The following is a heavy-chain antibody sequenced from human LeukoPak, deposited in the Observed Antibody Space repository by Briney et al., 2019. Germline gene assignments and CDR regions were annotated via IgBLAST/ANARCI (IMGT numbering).Heavy chain of an antibody. D-gene: IGHD3-10*01. V-gene: IGHV4-61*02. J-gene: IGHJ5*02. CDR2: IYTSGST. CDR3: VRRGPPRTLLRGVKSGWFDP. CDR1: GGSISSGSYY. Sequence: PSETLSLTCTVSGGSISSGSYYWSWIRQPAGKGLEWIGRIYTSGSTNYNPSLKSRVTISVDTSKNQFSLKLSSVTAADTAVYYCVRRGPPRTLLRGVKSGWFDPWGQGTLVTVSS.